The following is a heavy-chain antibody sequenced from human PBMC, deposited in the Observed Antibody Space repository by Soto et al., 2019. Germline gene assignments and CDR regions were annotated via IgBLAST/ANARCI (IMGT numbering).Heavy chain of an antibody. J-gene: IGHJ6*02. CDR3: AAVTTHYYLLAV. D-gene: IGHD4-17*01. V-gene: IGHV4-34*01. CDR1: GGSFGGYY. Sequence: SETLSLTCAVYGGSFGGYYWSWIRQPPGKGLEWIGEINHSGSTNYNPSLKSRVTISVDTSKNQFSLKLSSVTAADTAVYYCAAVTTHYYLLAVCTRRTTVPGSS. CDR2: INHSGST.